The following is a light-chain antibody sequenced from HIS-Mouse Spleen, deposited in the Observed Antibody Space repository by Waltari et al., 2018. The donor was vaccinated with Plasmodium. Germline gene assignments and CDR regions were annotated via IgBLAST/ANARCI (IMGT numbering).Light chain of an antibody. CDR1: HLEDKY. V-gene: IGLV3-1*01. CDR2: QDS. CDR3: QAWDSSTVV. Sequence: SYELTQPPSVSVSPGQTASITCPGDHLEDKYPCWYQQKPGQSPWLVIYQDSKRPSGIPERFSGSNSGNTATLTISGTQAMDEADYYCQAWDSSTVVFGGGTKLTVL. J-gene: IGLJ2*01.